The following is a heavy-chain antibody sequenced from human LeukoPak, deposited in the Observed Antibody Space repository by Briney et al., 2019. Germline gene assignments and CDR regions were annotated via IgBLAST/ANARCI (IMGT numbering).Heavy chain of an antibody. CDR1: GFTFDDYT. CDR2: INWNGGST. D-gene: IGHD3-3*01. Sequence: PGGSLRLSCAASGFTFDDYTMHWVRQAPGKGLEWVSGINWNGGSTGYADSVKGRFTISRDNAKNSLYLQMNSLRAEDTALYYCAREGGNYDFWSGYYTTYLYFDYWGQGTLVTVSS. CDR3: AREGGNYDFWSGYYTTYLYFDY. V-gene: IGHV3-20*04. J-gene: IGHJ4*02.